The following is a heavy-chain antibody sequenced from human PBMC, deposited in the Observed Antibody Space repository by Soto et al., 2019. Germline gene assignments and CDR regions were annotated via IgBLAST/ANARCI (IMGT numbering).Heavy chain of an antibody. CDR3: ARGLRDRRFYY. CDR2: INHSGST. Sequence: SETLCLTCAVEGGSCSGYDGSWIRQPPGKGLEWIGEINHSGSTNYNPSLKSRVTISVDTSKNQFSLKLSSVTAADTAVYYCARGLRDRRFYYWGQGTLVTVPS. V-gene: IGHV4-34*01. CDR1: GGSCSGYD. D-gene: IGHD4-17*01. J-gene: IGHJ4*02.